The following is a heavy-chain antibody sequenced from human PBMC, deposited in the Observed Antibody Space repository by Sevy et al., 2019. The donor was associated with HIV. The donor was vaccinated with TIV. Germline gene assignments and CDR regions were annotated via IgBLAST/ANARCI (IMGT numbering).Heavy chain of an antibody. Sequence: GGSLRLSCAASGLTFSDYYMSWIRQAPGKGLEWLSYICSSGTTLYSADSVKGRFAISRDNAKNSLYLQMNSLRAEDTAVYFCVGRRYSYTYSWSYHFDYWGQGALVTVSS. D-gene: IGHD5-18*01. CDR1: GLTFSDYY. CDR3: VGRRYSYTYSWSYHFDY. CDR2: ICSSGTTL. V-gene: IGHV3-11*01. J-gene: IGHJ4*02.